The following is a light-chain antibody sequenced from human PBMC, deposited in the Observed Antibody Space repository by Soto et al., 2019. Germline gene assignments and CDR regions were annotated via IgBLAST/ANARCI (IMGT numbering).Light chain of an antibody. V-gene: IGKV1-9*01. CDR3: QQRKSYPIT. CDR1: QDINTY. J-gene: IGKJ5*01. CDR2: AAS. Sequence: DIQLTQSPSFLSASVGDRVTITCRASQDINTYLAWYQQKPGKAPKLLIFAASTLQNGGPSRFSGSGSGTECTVTITSLQPEDFATYYCQQRKSYPITFGQGTRLEIK.